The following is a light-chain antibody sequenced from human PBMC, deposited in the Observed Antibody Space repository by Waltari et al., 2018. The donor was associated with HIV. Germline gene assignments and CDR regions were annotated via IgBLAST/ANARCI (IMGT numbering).Light chain of an antibody. CDR3: SSYTSTTTPFV. Sequence: QSALTQPASVSGSPGQSITIPCTGTSSDVGGYNYVSWYQQHPGKAPKFMIYEVSNRPSGVSNRFSGSKSGNTASLTISGLRAEDEADYYCSSYTSTTTPFVFGTGTKVTVL. V-gene: IGLV2-14*01. J-gene: IGLJ1*01. CDR1: SSDVGGYNY. CDR2: EVS.